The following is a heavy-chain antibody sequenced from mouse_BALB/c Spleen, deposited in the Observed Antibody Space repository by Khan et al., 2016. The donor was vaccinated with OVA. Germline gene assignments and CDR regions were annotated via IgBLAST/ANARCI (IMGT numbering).Heavy chain of an antibody. D-gene: IGHD2-1*01. Sequence: EVELVESGGGLVQPGGSRKLSCAASGFTFSSFGMHWVRQAPKTGLEWVAYISSGSSTIYYVDTVKGRFTISRANPKNTLFLQMTSLRSEDTAMYYCARSGGNFHWYFDVWGAGTSVTVSS. V-gene: IGHV5-17*02. CDR3: ARSGGNFHWYFDV. CDR1: GFTFSSFG. J-gene: IGHJ1*01. CDR2: ISSGSSTI.